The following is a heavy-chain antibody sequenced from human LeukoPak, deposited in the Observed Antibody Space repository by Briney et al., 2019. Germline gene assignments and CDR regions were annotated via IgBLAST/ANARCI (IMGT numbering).Heavy chain of an antibody. D-gene: IGHD2-15*01. CDR1: GYSFSSYW. Sequence: GESLKISGKGSGYSFSSYWIGWVRQMPGKGLEWMGIIYPGDSDTRYSPSFQGQVTISADKSISTAYLQWSSLKASDTAIYYCARRGFCSGGSCFSAPFDYWGQGTLVTVSS. V-gene: IGHV5-51*01. CDR3: ARRGFCSGGSCFSAPFDY. CDR2: IYPGDSDT. J-gene: IGHJ4*02.